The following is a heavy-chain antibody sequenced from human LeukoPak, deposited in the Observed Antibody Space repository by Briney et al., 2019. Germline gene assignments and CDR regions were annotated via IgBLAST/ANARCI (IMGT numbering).Heavy chain of an antibody. D-gene: IGHD6-19*01. CDR1: GGSISTYS. J-gene: IGHJ4*02. CDR3: ARDTTVASGMQF. V-gene: IGHV4-59*12. Sequence: SETLSLTYTVSGGSISTYSWTWVSQSPGKGLEWIGSVVTTSTNYSPALRSRVAISVHTSKNQFSLRLESVTTADTAVYYCARDTTVASGMQFWGQGALVTVSS. CDR2: VVTTST.